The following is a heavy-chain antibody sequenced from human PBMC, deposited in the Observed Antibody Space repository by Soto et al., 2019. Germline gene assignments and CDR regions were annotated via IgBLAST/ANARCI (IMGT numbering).Heavy chain of an antibody. CDR3: AREADSNYYYFYALDV. J-gene: IGHJ6*02. CDR2: IYHSGST. V-gene: IGHV4-4*02. CDR1: GGSISSSNW. D-gene: IGHD4-4*01. Sequence: PSETLSLTCAVSGGSISSSNWWSWVRQPPGKGLEWIGEIYHSGSTNYNPSLKSRVTISVDKSKNQFSLKLSSVTAADTAVYYCAREADSNYYYFYALDVWGQGTTVTVSS.